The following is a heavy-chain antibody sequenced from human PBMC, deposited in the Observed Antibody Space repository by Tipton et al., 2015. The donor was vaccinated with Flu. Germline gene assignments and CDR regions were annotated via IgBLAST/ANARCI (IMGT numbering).Heavy chain of an antibody. V-gene: IGHV5-51*03. Sequence: VQLVQSGAEMKKPGESLKISCKGSGYSFTTYWIHWVRQMPGKGLEWMGIIYLDDSDARYSPSFQGQVTISADKSISTAYLQWSSLKASDTAMYYCAREDYYDSSGQSPNDAFDIWGQGTMVTVSS. J-gene: IGHJ3*02. D-gene: IGHD3-22*01. CDR3: AREDYYDSSGQSPNDAFDI. CDR2: IYLDDSDA. CDR1: GYSFTTYW.